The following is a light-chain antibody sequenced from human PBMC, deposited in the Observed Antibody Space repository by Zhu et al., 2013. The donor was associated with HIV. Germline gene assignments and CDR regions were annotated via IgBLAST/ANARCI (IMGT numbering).Light chain of an antibody. CDR1: SSDVGGYNY. CDR2: DVN. Sequence: QSALTQPASVSGSPGQSITISCTGTSSDVGGYNYVSWYQQHPGTAPKLIIYDVNNRPSGVSNRFSGSKSGNTASLTISGLQAEDEADYYCFSYTTSITWVFGGGTKLTVL. J-gene: IGLJ3*02. CDR3: FSYTTSITWV. V-gene: IGLV2-14*01.